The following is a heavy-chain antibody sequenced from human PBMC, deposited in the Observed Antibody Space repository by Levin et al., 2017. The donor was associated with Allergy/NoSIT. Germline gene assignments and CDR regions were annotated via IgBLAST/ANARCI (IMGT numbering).Heavy chain of an antibody. Sequence: GGSLRLSCAASGFTFSSYGMHWVRQAPGKGLEWVAVISYDGSNKYYADSVKGRFTISRDNSKNTLYLQMNSLRAEDTAVYYCAKVPSIAAAGTYYYYFGMDVWGQGTTVTVSS. CDR3: AKVPSIAAAGTYYYYFGMDV. D-gene: IGHD6-13*01. CDR1: GFTFSSYG. J-gene: IGHJ6*02. CDR2: ISYDGSNK. V-gene: IGHV3-30*18.